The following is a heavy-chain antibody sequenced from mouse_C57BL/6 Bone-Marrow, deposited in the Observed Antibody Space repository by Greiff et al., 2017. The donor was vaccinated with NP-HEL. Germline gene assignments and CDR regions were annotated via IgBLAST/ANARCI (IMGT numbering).Heavy chain of an antibody. CDR3: ARSANYYGSSYGYFDV. CDR2: INPGSGGT. V-gene: IGHV1-54*01. J-gene: IGHJ1*03. Sequence: QVQLQQSGAELVRPGTSVKVSCKASGYAFTNYLIEWVKQRPGQGLEWIGVINPGSGGTNYNEKFKGKATLTADKSSSTAYMQLSSLTSEDSAVYFCARSANYYGSSYGYFDVWGTGTTVTVSS. D-gene: IGHD1-1*01. CDR1: GYAFTNYL.